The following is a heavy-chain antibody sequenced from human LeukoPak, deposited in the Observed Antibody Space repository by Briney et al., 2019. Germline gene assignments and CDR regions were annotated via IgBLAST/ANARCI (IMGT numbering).Heavy chain of an antibody. V-gene: IGHV3-11*05. D-gene: IGHD3-22*01. J-gene: IGHJ4*02. CDR2: ISISSSYT. CDR1: GFTFSDCY. Sequence: PGGSLRLSCAASGFTFSDCYMSWIRQAPGKGLEWVSYISISSSYTKYADSVKGRFTISRGNAKKSLYLQMNSLRADDSAVYYCARDRAPSGFYLGDFYYWGQGALVTVSS. CDR3: ARDRAPSGFYLGDFYY.